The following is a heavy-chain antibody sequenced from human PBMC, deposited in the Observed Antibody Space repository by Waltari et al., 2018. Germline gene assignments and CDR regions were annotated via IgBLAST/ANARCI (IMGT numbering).Heavy chain of an antibody. D-gene: IGHD1-26*01. CDR1: GGTFSSYA. CDR3: ARGSGSYRGADRFDP. Sequence: QVQLVQSGAEVKKPGSSVKVSCKASGGTFSSYAISWVRQAPGQGLEWMGGTIPIFCTANYEQKFQGRVTITTNESTSTAYTELSSLRSEDTAVYYCARGSGSYRGADRFDPWGQGTLVTVSS. J-gene: IGHJ5*02. CDR2: TIPIFCTA. V-gene: IGHV1-69*05.